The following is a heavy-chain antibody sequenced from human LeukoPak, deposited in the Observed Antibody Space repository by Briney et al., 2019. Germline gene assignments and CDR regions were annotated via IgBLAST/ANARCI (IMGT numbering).Heavy chain of an antibody. CDR1: GFIFDRDT. V-gene: IGHV3-43*01. D-gene: IGHD3-10*02. CDR3: AKELDTMFFDY. Sequence: GGTLRLSCATSGFIFDRDTIHWVRHAPGKGLEGVSLAGWAGGTTFYSDSVGGRFTISRDSGRKSVYLQMNSLTTDDTAFYFCAKELDTMFFDYWGQGALVTVSS. CDR2: AGWAGGTT. J-gene: IGHJ4*02.